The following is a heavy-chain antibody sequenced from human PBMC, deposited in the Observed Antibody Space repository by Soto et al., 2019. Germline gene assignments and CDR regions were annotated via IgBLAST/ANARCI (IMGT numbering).Heavy chain of an antibody. J-gene: IGHJ4*02. D-gene: IGHD6-19*01. CDR1: GFTFSSYA. Sequence: GGSLRLSCAASGFTFSSYAMSWVRQAPGKGLEWVSAISGSGGSKYYADSVKGRFTISRDNSKNTLYLQMNSLRAEDTAVYYCAKDRSPMAVAGTTDYWGQGTLVTVSS. CDR3: AKDRSPMAVAGTTDY. CDR2: ISGSGGSK. V-gene: IGHV3-23*01.